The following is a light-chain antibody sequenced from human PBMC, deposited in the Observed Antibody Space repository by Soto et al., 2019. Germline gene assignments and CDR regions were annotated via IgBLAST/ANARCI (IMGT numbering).Light chain of an antibody. CDR3: QQYIDWPPYT. CDR1: QTVSRS. CDR2: GAS. J-gene: IGKJ2*01. Sequence: EVVLTQSPATLSVSPGERATPSCRASQTVSRSLAWYQQKPGQAPRLLIYGASTRATGIPGRFSGSGSGTDFTLTISSLQSEDFAVYYCQQYIDWPPYTFGQGTKVDIK. V-gene: IGKV3-15*01.